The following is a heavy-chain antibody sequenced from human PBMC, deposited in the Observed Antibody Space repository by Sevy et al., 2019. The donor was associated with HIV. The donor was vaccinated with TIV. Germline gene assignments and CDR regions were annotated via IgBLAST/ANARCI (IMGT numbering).Heavy chain of an antibody. D-gene: IGHD1-26*01. Sequence: GGSLRLSCAASGFTFSSYSMNWVRQAPGKGLEWVSSISSSSSYIYYADSVKGRFTSSRDNAKNSLYLQMNSLRAEDTAVYYCARWASPLPLDYWGQGTLVTVSS. V-gene: IGHV3-21*01. J-gene: IGHJ4*02. CDR3: ARWASPLPLDY. CDR1: GFTFSSYS. CDR2: ISSSSSYI.